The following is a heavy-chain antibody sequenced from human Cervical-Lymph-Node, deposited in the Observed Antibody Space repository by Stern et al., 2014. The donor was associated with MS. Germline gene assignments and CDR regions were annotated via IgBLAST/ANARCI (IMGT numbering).Heavy chain of an antibody. J-gene: IGHJ4*02. CDR2: IFPGGSDI. V-gene: IGHV5-51*01. Sequence: EVQLVQSGPEVKRPGESLKISCQASGSPFTSYWIGGVRQMPGKALGWIAIIFPGGSDIRYSPSFQGQVTISADKSSSTAYLQWNNLKASDTAIYYCARQRYFDYWGQGTLVTVSS. CDR3: ARQRYFDY. CDR1: GSPFTSYW.